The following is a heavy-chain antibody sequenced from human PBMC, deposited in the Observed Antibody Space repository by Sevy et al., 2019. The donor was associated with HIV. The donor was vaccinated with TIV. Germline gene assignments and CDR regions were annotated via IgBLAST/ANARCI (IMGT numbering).Heavy chain of an antibody. Sequence: GGSLRLACAASGFTVSSNYMSWVRLAPGKGLEWVSVLYSGGSTYYADSVKGRFTISRHNSKNTLYLQMNSLRAEDTAVYYCAREGSLWSYFDYWGQGTLVTVSS. J-gene: IGHJ4*02. V-gene: IGHV3-53*04. CDR3: AREGSLWSYFDY. D-gene: IGHD3-10*01. CDR2: LYSGGST. CDR1: GFTVSSNY.